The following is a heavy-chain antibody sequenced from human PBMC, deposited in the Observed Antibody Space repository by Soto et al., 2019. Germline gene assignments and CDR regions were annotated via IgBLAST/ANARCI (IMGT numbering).Heavy chain of an antibody. CDR2: IYYSGGA. D-gene: IGHD2-2*01. J-gene: IGHJ5*02. Sequence: QLQLQESGPGLVKPSETLSLTCTVSGGSISSSNYHWGWIRQPPGKGLEWIATIYYSGGAYYNPSLKSRVTISVDTSKNQFSLKLSSVTAADTAVYYCARRLGYCTSTSCSFWFDPWGQGTLVTVSS. V-gene: IGHV4-39*01. CDR1: GGSISSSNYH. CDR3: ARRLGYCTSTSCSFWFDP.